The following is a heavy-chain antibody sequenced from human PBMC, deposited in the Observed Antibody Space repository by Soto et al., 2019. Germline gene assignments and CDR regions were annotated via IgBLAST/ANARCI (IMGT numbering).Heavy chain of an antibody. CDR3: AKFGIGRIVVVVAATGFDY. Sequence: GGSLRLSCAASGFTFSSYAMSWVRQAPGKGLEWVSAISGSGGSTYYADSVKGRFTISRDNSKNTLYLQMNSLRAEDTAVYYCAKFGIGRIVVVVAATGFDYWGQGTLVTVAS. CDR1: GFTFSSYA. V-gene: IGHV3-23*01. J-gene: IGHJ4*02. D-gene: IGHD2-15*01. CDR2: ISGSGGST.